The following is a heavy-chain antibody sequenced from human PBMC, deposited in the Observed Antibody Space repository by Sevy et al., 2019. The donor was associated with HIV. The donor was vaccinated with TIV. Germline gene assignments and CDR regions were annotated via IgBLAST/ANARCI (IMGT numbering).Heavy chain of an antibody. V-gene: IGHV3-30*18. J-gene: IGHJ4*02. CDR2: ISYDGSNK. D-gene: IGHD5-18*01. CDR1: GFTFSSYG. Sequence: GGSLRLSCAASGFTFSSYGMHWVRQAPGKGLEWVAVISYDGSNKYDADSVKGRFTISRDNSKNTLYLQMSSLRAEDTAVYYCAKTRSVDIWLAYFDYWGQGTLVTVSS. CDR3: AKTRSVDIWLAYFDY.